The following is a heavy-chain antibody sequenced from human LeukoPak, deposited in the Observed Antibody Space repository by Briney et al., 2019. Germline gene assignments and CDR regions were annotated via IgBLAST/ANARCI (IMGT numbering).Heavy chain of an antibody. Sequence: HAGGSLRLSCVVSGFTFRSSWMNWVRQAPGKGLEWVSYISSSSSTTYYADSVKGRFTISRDNAKDSLYLQMNSLRDEDTALYYCARPYMVRGADAFDIWGQGTMVTVSS. CDR2: ISSSSSTT. CDR1: GFTFRSSW. D-gene: IGHD3-10*01. J-gene: IGHJ3*02. V-gene: IGHV3-48*02. CDR3: ARPYMVRGADAFDI.